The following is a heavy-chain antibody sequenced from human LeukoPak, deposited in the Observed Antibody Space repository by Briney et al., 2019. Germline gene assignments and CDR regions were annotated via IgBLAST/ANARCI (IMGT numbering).Heavy chain of an antibody. CDR3: AKGKGALSSLTDY. J-gene: IGHJ4*02. D-gene: IGHD3-9*01. Sequence: GGSLRLSCAASGFTFDDYAMHWVRQAPGKGLEWVSGITWNGGTIGYADSVKGRFTISRDNAKNSLYLQMNSLRAEDTALYYCAKGKGALSSLTDYWGQGTLVTVSS. CDR2: ITWNGGTI. CDR1: GFTFDDYA. V-gene: IGHV3-9*01.